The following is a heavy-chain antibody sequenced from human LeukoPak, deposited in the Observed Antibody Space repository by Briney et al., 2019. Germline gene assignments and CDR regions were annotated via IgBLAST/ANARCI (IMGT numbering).Heavy chain of an antibody. J-gene: IGHJ4*02. V-gene: IGHV3-30-3*01. CDR1: GFTFSSYA. CDR2: ISYDGSNK. Sequence: GRSLRLSCAASGFTFSSYAMHWVRQAPGKGLEWVAVISYDGSNKYYADSVKGRFTISRDNSKNTLYPQMNSLRAEDTAVYYCARDYCSGGSCYQDYWGQGTLVTVSS. CDR3: ARDYCSGGSCYQDY. D-gene: IGHD2-15*01.